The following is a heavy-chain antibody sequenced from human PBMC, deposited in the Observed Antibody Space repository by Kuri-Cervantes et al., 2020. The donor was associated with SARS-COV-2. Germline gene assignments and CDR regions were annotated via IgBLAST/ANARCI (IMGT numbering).Heavy chain of an antibody. Sequence: GGSLRLSCAASGFTLSSYGMQWVRQAPGKGLEWVAVISYDGSNKYYADSVKGRFTISRDNSKNTLYLQMNSLRAEDTAVYYCARPQGYCSGGSCPDAFDIWGQGTTGTVSS. V-gene: IGHV3-30*03. CDR3: ARPQGYCSGGSCPDAFDI. J-gene: IGHJ3*02. D-gene: IGHD2-15*01. CDR2: ISYDGSNK. CDR1: GFTLSSYG.